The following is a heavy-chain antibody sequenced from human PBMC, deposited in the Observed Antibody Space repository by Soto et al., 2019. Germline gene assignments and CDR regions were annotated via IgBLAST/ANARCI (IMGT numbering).Heavy chain of an antibody. Sequence: QVQLVQSGAEVKKPGASVKVSCQTSGYTFTSYYINWVRQAPGQGLAWRGIINTSGGYTKYSKKFQVSVTMTRDVVTNIVYMELSRLTSEDTAVYFCARSRSMGDWIASVTTDAYGMDVWGQGTTVTDSS. CDR1: GYTFTSYY. CDR3: ARSRSMGDWIASVTTDAYGMDV. J-gene: IGHJ6*02. D-gene: IGHD2-21*01. CDR2: INTSGGYT. V-gene: IGHV1-46*01.